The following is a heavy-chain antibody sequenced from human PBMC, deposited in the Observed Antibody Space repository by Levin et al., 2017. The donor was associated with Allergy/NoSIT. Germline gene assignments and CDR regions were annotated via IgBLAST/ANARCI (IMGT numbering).Heavy chain of an antibody. V-gene: IGHV4-31*03. CDR1: GGSISSGGYY. Sequence: SQTLSLTCTVSGGSISSGGYYWSWIRQHPGKGLEWIGYIYYSGSTYYNPSLKSRVTISVDTSKNQFSLKLSSVTAADTAVYYCASWTMVRGVVFPDYWGQGTLVTVSS. CDR3: ASWTMVRGVVFPDY. J-gene: IGHJ4*02. D-gene: IGHD3-10*01. CDR2: IYYSGST.